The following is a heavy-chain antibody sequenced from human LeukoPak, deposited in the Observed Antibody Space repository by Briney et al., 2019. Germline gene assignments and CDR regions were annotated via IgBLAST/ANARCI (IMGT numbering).Heavy chain of an antibody. CDR2: IYYSGTT. J-gene: IGHJ4*02. V-gene: IGHV4-39*01. Sequence: SETLSLTCTVSRGSISSSSYYWGWIRQPPGKGLEWIGTIYYSGTTYYNPSLKSRVIISVDTSKNQFSLKLNSVTAADTAVYYCASLRWLQFKSYYFDFWGQGTLVTVCS. CDR1: RGSISSSSYY. CDR3: ASLRWLQFKSYYFDF. D-gene: IGHD5-24*01.